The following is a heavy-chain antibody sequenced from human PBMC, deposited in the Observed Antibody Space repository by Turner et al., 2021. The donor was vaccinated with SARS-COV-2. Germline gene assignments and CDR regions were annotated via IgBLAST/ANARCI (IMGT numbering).Heavy chain of an antibody. J-gene: IGHJ6*02. D-gene: IGHD5-18*01. CDR1: GYTFTGYY. Sequence: QLHLVQSGAEVKKPGASVKVSCKASGYTFTGYYMHWVRQAPGQGLEWMGWINPNSGGTNYAQKFQGRVTMTWDTSISTAYMELSRLRSDDTAVYYCARSRYTYGSYYYYGLDVWGQGTTVTVSS. CDR2: INPNSGGT. V-gene: IGHV1-2*02. CDR3: ARSRYTYGSYYYYGLDV.